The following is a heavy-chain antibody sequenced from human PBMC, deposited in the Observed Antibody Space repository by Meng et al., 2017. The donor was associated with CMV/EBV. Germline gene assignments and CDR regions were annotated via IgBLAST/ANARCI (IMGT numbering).Heavy chain of an antibody. CDR1: GFTFSSYW. V-gene: IGHV3-7*01. Sequence: GSLKISCAASGFTFSSYWMSWVRQAPGKGLEWVANIKQDGSEKYYVDSVKGRFTISRDNAKNSLYLQMNSLRAEDTAVYYCARENWGDAFDIWGQGTMVTVSS. CDR2: IKQDGSEK. J-gene: IGHJ3*02. CDR3: ARENWGDAFDI. D-gene: IGHD7-27*01.